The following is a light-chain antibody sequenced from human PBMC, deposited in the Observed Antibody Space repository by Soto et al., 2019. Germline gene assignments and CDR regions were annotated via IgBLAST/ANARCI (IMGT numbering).Light chain of an antibody. CDR1: ASVSSLY. CDR2: HTS. V-gene: IGKV3-20*01. Sequence: EIVLTPSPGTLSLSPGERATLSCRASASVSSLYLAWYQHKPGQAPRLLLYHTSTRATGIPDRFSGYGSGADFTLTISRLEPEDCALYYCQQYGGSPLTFGGGTKVEI. CDR3: QQYGGSPLT. J-gene: IGKJ4*01.